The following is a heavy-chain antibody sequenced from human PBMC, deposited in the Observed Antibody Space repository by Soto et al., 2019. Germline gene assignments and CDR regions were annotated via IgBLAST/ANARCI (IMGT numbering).Heavy chain of an antibody. CDR2: FGGRDFNT. J-gene: IGHJ3*02. CDR1: GFTFRSYA. V-gene: IGHV3-23*01. CDR3: AKGPDPGAFDI. Sequence: EVQLLESGGGLVQPGGSLRLSCAASGFTFRSYAMSWVRQAPGRGLEWVSTFGGRDFNTYYADSVKGRFTVSRDNDNSARFLQMNGLRAEDTAVYYCAKGPDPGAFDIWGQGTLVTVSS. D-gene: IGHD3-10*01.